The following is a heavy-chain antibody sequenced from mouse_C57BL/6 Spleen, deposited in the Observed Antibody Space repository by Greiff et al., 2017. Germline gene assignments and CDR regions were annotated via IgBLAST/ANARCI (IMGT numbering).Heavy chain of an antibody. CDR3: ATLLNDYGSSYDYAMDY. J-gene: IGHJ4*01. D-gene: IGHD1-1*01. CDR1: GFTFSDYG. V-gene: IGHV5-17*01. Sequence: EVMLVESGGGLVKPGGSLKLSWAASGFTFSDYGMHWVRQAPEKGLEWVAYISSGSSTIYYADTVKGRFTISRDNAKNTLFLQMTSLRSEDTAMYYCATLLNDYGSSYDYAMDYWGQGTSVTVSS. CDR2: ISSGSSTI.